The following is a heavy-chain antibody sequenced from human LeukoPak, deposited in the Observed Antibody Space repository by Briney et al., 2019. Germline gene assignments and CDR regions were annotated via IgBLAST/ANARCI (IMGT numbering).Heavy chain of an antibody. J-gene: IGHJ4*02. Sequence: GGSLRLSCAASGFTFSDYYMSWIRQAPGKGLEWVSYISSSGSYIYYADSVKGRFTISRDNAKNSLYLQMNSLRAEDTAVYYCARDLRGIAVAGTGYYFDYWGQGTLVTVSS. CDR2: ISSSGSYI. CDR3: ARDLRGIAVAGTGYYFDY. CDR1: GFTFSDYY. D-gene: IGHD6-19*01. V-gene: IGHV3-11*04.